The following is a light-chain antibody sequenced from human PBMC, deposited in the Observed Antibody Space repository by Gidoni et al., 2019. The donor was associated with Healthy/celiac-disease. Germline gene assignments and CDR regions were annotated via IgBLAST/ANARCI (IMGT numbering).Light chain of an antibody. CDR1: SSDVGGYNY. Sequence: QSALTQPASVSGSPGQSITISCTGTSSDVGGYNYVSWYQQHPGKAPTLMIYDVSNRPSGVSNRFSGSKSGNTASLTISGLQAEDEADYYCSSYTSSSLEVFGTGTKVTVL. CDR3: SSYTSSSLEV. V-gene: IGLV2-14*01. J-gene: IGLJ1*01. CDR2: DVS.